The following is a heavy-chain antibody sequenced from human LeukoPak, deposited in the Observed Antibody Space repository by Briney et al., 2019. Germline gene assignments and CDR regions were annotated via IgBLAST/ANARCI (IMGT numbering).Heavy chain of an antibody. CDR2: VYHIGTT. V-gene: IGHV4-38-2*01. D-gene: IGHD4-11*01. CDR1: GSSFSGGYY. J-gene: IGHJ3*01. Sequence: SETLSLTCGVSGSSFSGGYYWGWVRQAPGKGREWIGNVYHIGTTYINPSLRTRVSLSAATSKKQFFLTLKSVTATDTAVYFCVDLQPGGAFDVWGPGTVVTVSS. CDR3: VDLQPGGAFDV.